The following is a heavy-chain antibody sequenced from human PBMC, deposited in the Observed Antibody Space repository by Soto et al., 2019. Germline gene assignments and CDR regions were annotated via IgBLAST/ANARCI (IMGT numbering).Heavy chain of an antibody. J-gene: IGHJ3*02. CDR3: ARSLSMPDAFDI. V-gene: IGHV3-33*01. Sequence: GGSLRLSCAGSGFTFSSYRVHWVLQAPGKGLEWVAVIWYDGSNKYYADSVKGRFTISRDNSKNTLYLQMNSLRAEDTAVYYCARSLSMPDAFDIWGQGTMVTVSS. CDR2: IWYDGSNK. CDR1: GFTFSSYR. D-gene: IGHD2-2*01.